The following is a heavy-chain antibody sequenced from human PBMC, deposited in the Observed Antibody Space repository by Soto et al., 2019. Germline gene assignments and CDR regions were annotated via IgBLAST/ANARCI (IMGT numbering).Heavy chain of an antibody. Sequence: PSETLSLTCTVSGGSISSYYWSWIRQPPGKGLEWIGCIYYSGSTNYNPSLKSRVTISVDTSKNQFSLKLSSVTAADTAVYYCARVGGSGSLNYWGQGTLVTV. CDR3: ARVGGSGSLNY. CDR1: GGSISSYY. CDR2: IYYSGST. V-gene: IGHV4-59*01. D-gene: IGHD3-10*01. J-gene: IGHJ4*02.